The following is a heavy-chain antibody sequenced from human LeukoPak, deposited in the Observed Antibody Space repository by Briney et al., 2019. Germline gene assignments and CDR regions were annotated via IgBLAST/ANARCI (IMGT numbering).Heavy chain of an antibody. D-gene: IGHD6-6*01. V-gene: IGHV3-23*01. CDR2: ISGSGGST. Sequence: GGSLRPSCAASGFPFSSYWMHWVRQAPGKGLEWVSAISGSGGSTYYADSVKGRFTISRDNSKNTLYLQMNSLRAEDTAVYYCAKVAAPVSYNWFDPWGQGTLVTVSS. J-gene: IGHJ5*02. CDR1: GFPFSSYW. CDR3: AKVAAPVSYNWFDP.